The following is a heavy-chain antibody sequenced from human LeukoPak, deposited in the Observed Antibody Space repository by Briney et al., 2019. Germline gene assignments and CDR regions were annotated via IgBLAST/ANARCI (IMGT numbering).Heavy chain of an antibody. CDR2: ISSSSSSI. CDR3: ARGGSSGWWAFDI. J-gene: IGHJ3*02. D-gene: IGHD6-19*01. V-gene: IGHV3-21*01. Sequence: GGSLRLSCAASGFTFSSYSMNWVRQAPGKGLEWVSSISSSSSSIYYADSVKGRFTISRDNAKNSLYLQMNSLRAEDTAVYYCARGGSSGWWAFDIWGQGTMVTVSS. CDR1: GFTFSSYS.